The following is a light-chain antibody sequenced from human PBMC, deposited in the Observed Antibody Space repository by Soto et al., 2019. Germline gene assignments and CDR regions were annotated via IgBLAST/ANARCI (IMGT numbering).Light chain of an antibody. J-gene: IGKJ4*01. Sequence: DIQMTQSPSTLSASVGDRVTMTCRASQSFSSWLAWYQQKPGKAPKLLIYKASSLDSGVPSRFRGSGSGTEFTLTISSLQPDDFATYYCQQYNSYSLSFGGGTKVEIK. CDR1: QSFSSW. CDR2: KAS. CDR3: QQYNSYSLS. V-gene: IGKV1-5*03.